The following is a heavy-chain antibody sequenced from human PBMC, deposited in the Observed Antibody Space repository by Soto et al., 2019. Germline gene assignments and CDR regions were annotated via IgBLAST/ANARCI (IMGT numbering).Heavy chain of an antibody. CDR2: ISYDGSNK. V-gene: IGHV3-30-3*01. CDR3: ARDGYDFWSGYYSAAFDI. CDR1: GFTFSSYA. D-gene: IGHD3-3*01. J-gene: IGHJ3*02. Sequence: PGGSLRLSCAASGFTFSSYAMHWVRQAPGKGLEWVAVISYDGSNKYYADSVKGRFTISRDNSKNTLYLQMNSLRAEDTAVCYCARDGYDFWSGYYSAAFDIWGQGTMVTVSS.